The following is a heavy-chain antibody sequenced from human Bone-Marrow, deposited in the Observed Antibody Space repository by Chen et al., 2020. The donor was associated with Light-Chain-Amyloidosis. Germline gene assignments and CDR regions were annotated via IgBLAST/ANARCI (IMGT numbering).Heavy chain of an antibody. V-gene: IGHV5-51*01. Sequence: EVQLEQSGPEVKKPGESLKISCKGSGYTFPNYWIGWVRQMPGNGLEWMGVIYPDDSDARDSPSLEGQVTISADKSITTAYLQWRSLKAADTAMYYWARRRDGYNFDYWGQGTLVTVSS. CDR3: ARRRDGYNFDY. D-gene: IGHD5-12*01. CDR1: GYTFPNYW. J-gene: IGHJ4*02. CDR2: IYPDDSDA.